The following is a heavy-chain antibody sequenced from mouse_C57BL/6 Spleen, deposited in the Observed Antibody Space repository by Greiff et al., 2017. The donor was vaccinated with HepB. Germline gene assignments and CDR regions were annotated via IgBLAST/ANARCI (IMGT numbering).Heavy chain of an antibody. V-gene: IGHV2-2*01. Sequence: VKLEESGPGLVQPSQSLSITCTVSGFSLTSYGVHWVRQSPGKGLEWLGVIWSGGSTDYNAAFISRLSISKDNSKSQVFFKMNSLQADDTAIYYCARNEVGRGYAMDYWGQGTSVTVSS. CDR1: GFSLTSYG. CDR2: IWSGGST. D-gene: IGHD1-3*01. CDR3: ARNEVGRGYAMDY. J-gene: IGHJ4*01.